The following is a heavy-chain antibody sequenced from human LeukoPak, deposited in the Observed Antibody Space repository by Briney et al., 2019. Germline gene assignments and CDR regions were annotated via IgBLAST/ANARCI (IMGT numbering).Heavy chain of an antibody. J-gene: IGHJ4*02. CDR1: GGSISSYY. Sequence: PSETLSLTCTGSGGSISSYYWRWIRQPPGKGLEWIGYIYYVGSTNYNPSLKSRVTISVNTSKNQFSLKLSSVTAADTAVYYCARHLSYYVSGSYSSLEYWGQGTLVTVSS. D-gene: IGHD3-10*01. V-gene: IGHV4-59*08. CDR2: IYYVGST. CDR3: ARHLSYYVSGSYSSLEY.